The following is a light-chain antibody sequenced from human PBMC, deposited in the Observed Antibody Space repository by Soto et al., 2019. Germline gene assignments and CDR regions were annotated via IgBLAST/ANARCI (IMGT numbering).Light chain of an antibody. Sequence: EVVVTQSPDTLSLSPGERATLSCRASQSVSGTFISWYRQRPGQAPSLLIYAASTRATGIPARFSGSGSGTDFTLTISNLQPEDSAVYYCQHDYNYILTFGGGTKVEIK. CDR3: QHDYNYILT. J-gene: IGKJ4*01. V-gene: IGKV3D-7*01. CDR2: AAS. CDR1: QSVSGTF.